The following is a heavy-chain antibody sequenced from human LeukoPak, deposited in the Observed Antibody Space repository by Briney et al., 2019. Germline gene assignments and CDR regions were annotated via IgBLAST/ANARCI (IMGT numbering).Heavy chain of an antibody. Sequence: PGGSLRLSCAASGFTFSSYAMSWVRKAPGKGLEWVSAISASGYSTYYADSVKGRFTISRDNSKNTLYLQMNSLRAEDTAVYYCAKHDSSSGEYFDYWGQGTLVTVSS. V-gene: IGHV3-23*01. CDR2: ISASGYST. CDR3: AKHDSSSGEYFDY. J-gene: IGHJ4*02. CDR1: GFTFSSYA. D-gene: IGHD6-6*01.